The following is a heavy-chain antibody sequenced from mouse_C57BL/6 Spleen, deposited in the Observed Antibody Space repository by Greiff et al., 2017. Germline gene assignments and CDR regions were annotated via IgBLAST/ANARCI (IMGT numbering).Heavy chain of an antibody. V-gene: IGHV1-85*01. CDR1: GYTFTSYD. J-gene: IGHJ4*01. D-gene: IGHD2-5*01. Sequence: QVQLQQSGPELVKPGASVKLSCKASGYTFTSYDINWVKQRPGQGLEWIGWIYPRDGSTKYNEKFKGKATLTVDTSSSTAYMGLHSLTSEDSAVYFCARRDYSNYLYAMDYWGQGTSVTVSS. CDR2: IYPRDGST. CDR3: ARRDYSNYLYAMDY.